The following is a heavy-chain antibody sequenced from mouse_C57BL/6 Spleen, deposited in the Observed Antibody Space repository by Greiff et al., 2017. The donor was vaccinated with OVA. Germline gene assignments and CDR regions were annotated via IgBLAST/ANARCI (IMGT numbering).Heavy chain of an antibody. CDR3: ARRGASYDYVWFAY. CDR2: IYPGSGST. CDR1: GYTFTSYW. Sequence: QVQLQQPGAELVKPGASVKMSCKASGYTFTSYWITWVKQRPGQGLEWIGDIYPGSGSTNYNEKFKSKATLTVDTSSSTAYMQLSSLTSEDSAVYYCARRGASYDYVWFAYWGQGTLVTVSA. J-gene: IGHJ3*01. V-gene: IGHV1-55*01. D-gene: IGHD2-4*01.